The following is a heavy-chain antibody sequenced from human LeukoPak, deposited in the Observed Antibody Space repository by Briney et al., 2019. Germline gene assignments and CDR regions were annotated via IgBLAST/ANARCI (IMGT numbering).Heavy chain of an antibody. CDR2: IYTSGST. D-gene: IGHD6-13*01. V-gene: IGHV4-61*02. J-gene: IGHJ6*03. CDR3: ARVQATAAQDNYYYYYMDV. Sequence: SETLSLTCTVSGGSISSGSYYWSWIRQPAGKGLEWIGRIYTSGSTNYNPSLRSRVTISVDTSKNQFSLKLSSVTAADTAVYYCARVQATAAQDNYYYYYMDVWGKGTTVTISS. CDR1: GGSISSGSYY.